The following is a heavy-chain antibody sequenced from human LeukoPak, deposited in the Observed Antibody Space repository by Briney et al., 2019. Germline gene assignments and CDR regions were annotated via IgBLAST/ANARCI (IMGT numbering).Heavy chain of an antibody. CDR3: ATESPTVTSVGFDY. CDR2: FDPEDGET. V-gene: IGHV1-24*01. J-gene: IGHJ4*02. D-gene: IGHD4-17*01. CDR1: GYTLTELS. Sequence: APVKVSCKVSGYTLTELSMHWVRQAPGKGLEWMGGFDPEDGETIYAQKFQGRVTMTEDTSTDTAYMELSSLRSEDTAVYYCATESPTVTSVGFDYWGRGTLVTVSS.